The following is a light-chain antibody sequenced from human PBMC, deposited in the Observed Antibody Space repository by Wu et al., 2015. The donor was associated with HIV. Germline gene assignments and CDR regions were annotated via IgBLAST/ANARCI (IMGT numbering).Light chain of an antibody. Sequence: ENVLTQSPGTLSLSPGERATLSCRAGQSVTNNYFAWFQQKPGQAPRLLIYSASSRATGIPDRFGGSGSGTDFTLTITRLEPEDFAVYYCQQYESSITFGQGTRLDIK. CDR2: SAS. V-gene: IGKV3-20*01. CDR3: QQYESSIT. J-gene: IGKJ5*01. CDR1: QSVTNNY.